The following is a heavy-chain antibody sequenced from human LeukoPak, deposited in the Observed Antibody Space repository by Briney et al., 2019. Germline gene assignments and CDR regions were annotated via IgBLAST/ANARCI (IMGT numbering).Heavy chain of an antibody. CDR1: GYTFTSYA. Sequence: ASVKVSCKASGYTFTSYAMNWVRQAPGQGLEWMGWTNTNTGNPTYAQGFTGRFVFSLDTSVSTAYVQISSLKAEDTAVYYCARGALAAAQVGWFDPWGQGTLVTVSS. CDR3: ARGALAAAQVGWFDP. J-gene: IGHJ5*02. V-gene: IGHV7-4-1*02. D-gene: IGHD6-13*01. CDR2: TNTNTGNP.